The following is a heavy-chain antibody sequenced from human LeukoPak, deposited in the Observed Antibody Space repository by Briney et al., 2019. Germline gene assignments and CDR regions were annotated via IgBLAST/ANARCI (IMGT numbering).Heavy chain of an antibody. CDR2: ISYIGTT. V-gene: IGHV4-59*11. CDR3: ARDLVTVTKGFDI. J-gene: IGHJ3*02. CDR1: GDSFSSHY. Sequence: SETLSLTCAVSGDSFSSHYWTWIRPPPGGGLEWIGYISYIGTTNYNPTLKSRVTISIYTSKNQFSLKLSSVTTADTAVYYCARDLVTVTKGFDIWGLGTMVSVSS. D-gene: IGHD4-17*01.